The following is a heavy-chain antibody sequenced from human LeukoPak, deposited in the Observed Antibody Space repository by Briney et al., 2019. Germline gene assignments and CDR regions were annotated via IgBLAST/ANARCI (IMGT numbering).Heavy chain of an antibody. D-gene: IGHD5-24*01. CDR2: IIPIFGTA. CDR3: ARDGWRRDGYNSGDWFDP. Sequence: ASVKVSCKASGGTFSSYAISWVRQAPGQGLEWMGGIIPIFGTANYAQKFQGRVTITADESTSTAYMELSSLRSEDTAVYYCARDGWRRDGYNSGDWFDPWGQGTLVTISS. J-gene: IGHJ5*02. CDR1: GGTFSSYA. V-gene: IGHV1-69*01.